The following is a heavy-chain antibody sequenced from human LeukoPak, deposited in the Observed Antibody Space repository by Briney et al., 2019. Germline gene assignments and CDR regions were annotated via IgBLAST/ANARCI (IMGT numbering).Heavy chain of an antibody. V-gene: IGHV3-23*01. CDR3: AKDGKISITGASVPGYDYYMDV. Sequence: PGGSLRLSCVTSGFMFSSHAMSWVRQAPGKGLEWVAGLSGSGGSTYYVDSVRGRFTISRDNPKNTVYLQMDSLRAEDTAVYYCAKDGKISITGASVPGYDYYMDVWGNGTTVTVSS. CDR2: LSGSGGST. D-gene: IGHD3-3*01. CDR1: GFMFSSHA. J-gene: IGHJ6*03.